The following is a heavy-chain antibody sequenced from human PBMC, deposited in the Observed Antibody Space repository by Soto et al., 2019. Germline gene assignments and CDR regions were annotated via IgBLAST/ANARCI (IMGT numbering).Heavy chain of an antibody. CDR2: ISHDGSKT. D-gene: IGHD3-9*01. J-gene: IGHJ4*02. Sequence: PGGSLRLSCAASGFTFSSYSMHWVRPAPGKGLEWVAVISHDGSKTYYADSVKGRFIISRDNSKNTLYLQMNSLRAEDTAVYYSAKDLFDEDFDYWGQGTLVTVSS. CDR3: AKDLFDEDFDY. CDR1: GFTFSSYS. V-gene: IGHV3-30*18.